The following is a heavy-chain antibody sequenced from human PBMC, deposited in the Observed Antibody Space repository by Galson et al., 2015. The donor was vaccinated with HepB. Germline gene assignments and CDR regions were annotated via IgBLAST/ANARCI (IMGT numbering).Heavy chain of an antibody. D-gene: IGHD3-22*01. CDR1: GYTFTSYA. J-gene: IGHJ4*02. Sequence: SVKVSCKASGYTFTSYAMNWVRQAPGQGLEWMGWINTNTGNPTYAQGFTGRFVFSLDTSVSTAYLQISSLKAEDTAVYYCARGVGTYYYDSSGYAIQGYFDYWGQGTLVTVSS. V-gene: IGHV7-4-1*02. CDR3: ARGVGTYYYDSSGYAIQGYFDY. CDR2: INTNTGNP.